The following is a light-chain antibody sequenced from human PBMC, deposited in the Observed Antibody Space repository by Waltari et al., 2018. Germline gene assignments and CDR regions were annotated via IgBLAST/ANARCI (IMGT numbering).Light chain of an antibody. J-gene: IGKJ4*01. CDR1: QGINSY. V-gene: IGKV3-11*01. CDR3: QQRHSWPLT. CDR2: DAS. Sequence: EIVVTQSPATLSLSPGDRVTLSCRASQGINSYFAWFQQKPGQAPRPLIYDASNRSTAIPARFSGSGSGTDFTLTISSLEPEDFAIYYCQQRHSWPLTFGGGTKVEMK.